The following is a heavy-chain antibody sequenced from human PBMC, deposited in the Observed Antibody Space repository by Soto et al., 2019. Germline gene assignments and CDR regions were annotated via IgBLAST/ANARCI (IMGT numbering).Heavy chain of an antibody. CDR1: GYNFATYL. Sequence: GDSLRISCQGSGYNFATYLITWVRQMPGKGLEWMGRIDPSDSYTHYSPSFQGHVTISADKSISTVYLQWSTLKASDTAMYYCARQVQYFGGLSTLWSDPWGQGTLVTVSS. CDR2: IDPSDSYT. D-gene: IGHD3-10*01. CDR3: ARQVQYFGGLSTLWSDP. V-gene: IGHV5-10-1*01. J-gene: IGHJ5*02.